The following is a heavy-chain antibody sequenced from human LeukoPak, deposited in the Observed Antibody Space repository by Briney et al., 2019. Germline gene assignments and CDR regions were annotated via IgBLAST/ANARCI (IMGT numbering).Heavy chain of an antibody. D-gene: IGHD7-27*01. J-gene: IGHJ2*01. V-gene: IGHV6-1*01. Sequence: SQTLSLTCAISGDSVSSNSAAWNWIRQSPSRGLEWLGRTYYRSKWYNGYAVSVKSRITINPDRSKNQFSLQLNSVTPEDTAVYYCARSESQVTGLDWYFDLWGRGTLVTVSS. CDR1: GDSVSSNSAA. CDR2: TYYRSKWYN. CDR3: ARSESQVTGLDWYFDL.